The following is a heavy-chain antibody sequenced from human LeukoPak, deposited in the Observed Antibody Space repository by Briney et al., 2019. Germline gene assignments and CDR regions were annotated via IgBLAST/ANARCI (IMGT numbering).Heavy chain of an antibody. D-gene: IGHD2-15*01. CDR1: VGSISSSSYY. Sequence: SDTLSLTCTVSVGSISSSSYYWGWIRQPPGKGLEWIGSIYYSGSTYYNPSLKSRVTISVDTSKDQFSLKLSSVTAADTAVYYCARDAKRYCSGGSCYPFDYWGQGTLVTVSS. V-gene: IGHV4-39*07. CDR2: IYYSGST. J-gene: IGHJ4*02. CDR3: ARDAKRYCSGGSCYPFDY.